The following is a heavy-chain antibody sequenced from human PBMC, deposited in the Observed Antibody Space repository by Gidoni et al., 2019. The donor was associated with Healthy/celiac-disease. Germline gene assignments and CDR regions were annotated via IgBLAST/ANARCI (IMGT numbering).Heavy chain of an antibody. CDR2: ISGSGGST. Sequence: EVQLLASGGGLVQPGGSLRLSCAASGFTFSSYALSWVRQAPGKGLEWVSAISGSGGSTYYADSVKGRFTISRDNSKNTLYLQMNSLRAEDTAVYYCAKDEGPVTTSDYYYYYMDVWGKGTTVTVSS. CDR1: GFTFSSYA. CDR3: AKDEGPVTTSDYYYYYMDV. J-gene: IGHJ6*03. V-gene: IGHV3-23*01. D-gene: IGHD4-17*01.